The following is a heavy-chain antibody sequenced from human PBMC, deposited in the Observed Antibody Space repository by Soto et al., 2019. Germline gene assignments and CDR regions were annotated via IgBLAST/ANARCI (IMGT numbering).Heavy chain of an antibody. CDR3: AHRRKEGVLDY. Sequence: QITLKESGPPLVKPTQTLTLTCTFSGFSLSTSGVGVGWIRQPPGKALEWLALIYWDDDKRYSPSLKSRLTITKDTAKNQVVLTMTNMGPVDTATYYCAHRRKEGVLDYWGQGTLVTVSS. V-gene: IGHV2-5*02. CDR2: IYWDDDK. J-gene: IGHJ4*02. CDR1: GFSLSTSGVG.